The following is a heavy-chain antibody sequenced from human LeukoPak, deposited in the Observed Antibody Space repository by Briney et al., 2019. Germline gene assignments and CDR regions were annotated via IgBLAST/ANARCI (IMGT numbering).Heavy chain of an antibody. D-gene: IGHD2/OR15-2a*01. CDR1: GGSINSYY. Sequence: SETLSLTCTVSGGSINSYYWSWIRQPPRKGLEWIGYIYYSGSTNYNPSLKSRVTISVDTSKNQFSLKLSSVTAADTAVYYCARHGSIYALRNWGQGTLVTVSS. CDR3: ARHGSIYALRN. J-gene: IGHJ4*02. CDR2: IYYSGST. V-gene: IGHV4-59*08.